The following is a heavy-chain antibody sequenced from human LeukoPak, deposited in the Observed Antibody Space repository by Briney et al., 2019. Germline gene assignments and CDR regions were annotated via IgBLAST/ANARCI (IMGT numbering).Heavy chain of an antibody. D-gene: IGHD6-6*01. V-gene: IGHV5-51*01. CDR3: ARHSRPYSTSSLDY. Sequence: GESLKISCKGSGYSFTTYWIAWVRQTPGKGLEWMGIIYPGDSDTRYSPSFQGQATISADKSISTAYLQWGSLKASDTAMYYCARHSRPYSTSSLDYWGQGTLVTVSS. CDR2: IYPGDSDT. J-gene: IGHJ4*02. CDR1: GYSFTTYW.